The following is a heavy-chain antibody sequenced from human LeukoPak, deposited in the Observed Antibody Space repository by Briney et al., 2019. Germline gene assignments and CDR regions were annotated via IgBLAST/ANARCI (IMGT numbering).Heavy chain of an antibody. CDR3: AKNGNSTSSPFDY. J-gene: IGHJ4*02. V-gene: IGHV3-30*18. CDR1: GFTFSSYG. D-gene: IGHD6-6*01. Sequence: GGSLRLSCAASGFTFSSYGIHWVRQAPGKGLEWVAVISYDGSNKYYADSVKGRFTISRDNSKTTLYLQMNSLTDEATAVYYCAKNGNSTSSPFDYWGQRTLVTVSS. CDR2: ISYDGSNK.